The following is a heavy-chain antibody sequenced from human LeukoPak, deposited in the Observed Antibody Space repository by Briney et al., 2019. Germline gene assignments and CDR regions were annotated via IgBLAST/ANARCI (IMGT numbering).Heavy chain of an antibody. CDR2: IRSKAYGGTT. D-gene: IGHD1-26*01. J-gene: IGHJ5*02. CDR1: GFTFGDYA. Sequence: PARSLRLSCTASGFTFGDYAMSWVRQAPGKGLEWVGFIRSKAYGGTTEYAASVKDRFTISRDDSKSIAYLQMNSLKTEDTAVYYCTRAVGATSSYNWFDPWGQGTLVTVSS. CDR3: TRAVGATSSYNWFDP. V-gene: IGHV3-49*04.